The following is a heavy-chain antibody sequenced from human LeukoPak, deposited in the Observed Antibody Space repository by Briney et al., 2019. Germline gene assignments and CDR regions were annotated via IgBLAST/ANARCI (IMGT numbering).Heavy chain of an antibody. CDR2: SYYSGST. J-gene: IGHJ4*02. Sequence: SETLSLTCTVSGGSISSNYWSWMRQPPGKGLEWIGYSYYSGSTTYNPSLKSRVTISVDTSRNQFSLKLSSVTAADTAIYYCARHEGVTGYYPLDYWGQGTLVTVSS. D-gene: IGHD3-9*01. CDR3: ARHEGVTGYYPLDY. CDR1: GGSISSNY. V-gene: IGHV4-59*08.